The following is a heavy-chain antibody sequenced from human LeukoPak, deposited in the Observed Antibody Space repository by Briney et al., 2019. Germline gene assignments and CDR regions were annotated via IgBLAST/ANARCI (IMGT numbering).Heavy chain of an antibody. CDR3: ARQQNLLRGVTDFDF. CDR2: IYSGDSDS. J-gene: IGHJ4*02. V-gene: IGHV5-51*01. D-gene: IGHD3-10*01. Sequence: GESLKISCEVSGYNFTNYWIAWVRQMPGKGLEWMGIIYSGDSDSRYSPSFQGQVTISADRSISTAYLQWSSLKASDTAMYYCARQQNLLRGVTDFDFWGQGTLVTVSS. CDR1: GYNFTNYW.